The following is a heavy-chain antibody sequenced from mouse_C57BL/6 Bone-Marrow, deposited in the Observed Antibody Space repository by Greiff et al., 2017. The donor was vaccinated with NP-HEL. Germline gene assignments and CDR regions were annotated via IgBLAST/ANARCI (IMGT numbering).Heavy chain of an antibody. CDR3: ARRFHDPYYYAMDY. CDR2: ISSGSSTI. Sequence: EVKLVESGGGLVKPGGSLKLSCAASGFTFSDYGMHWVRQAPEKGLEWVAYISSGSSTIYYADTVKGRFTISRDNAKNTLFLQMTSLRSEDTAMYYCARRFHDPYYYAMDYWGQGTSVTVSS. D-gene: IGHD2-12*01. V-gene: IGHV5-17*01. J-gene: IGHJ4*01. CDR1: GFTFSDYG.